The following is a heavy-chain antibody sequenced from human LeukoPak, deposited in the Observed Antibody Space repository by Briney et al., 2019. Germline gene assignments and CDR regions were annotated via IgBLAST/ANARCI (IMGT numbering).Heavy chain of an antibody. CDR1: GYSISGKY. D-gene: IGHD4-11*01. CDR2: IYIAGST. J-gene: IGHJ4*02. CDR3: ATPGPTVTGGFEY. Sequence: GGSLRLSCVASGYSISGKYMTWVRQAPGKGLEYVSVIYIAGSTYYPDSVRGRFTISRDDSKNTLYLQMNSLRVEDTAVYYCATPGPTVTGGFEYWGRGALVTVSS. V-gene: IGHV3-53*01.